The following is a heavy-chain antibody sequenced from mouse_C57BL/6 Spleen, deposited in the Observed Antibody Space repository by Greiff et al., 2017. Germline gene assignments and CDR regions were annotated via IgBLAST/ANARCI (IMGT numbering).Heavy chain of an antibody. Sequence: DVKLVESGGGLVQPGGSLSLSCAASGFTFTDYYMSWVRQPPGKALEWLGFIRNKANGYTTESSASVKGRFTISRDNSQSILYLQMNALRAEDSATYYCARYGDYDRFAYWGQGTLVTVSA. CDR2: IRNKANGYTT. CDR3: ARYGDYDRFAY. CDR1: GFTFTDYY. V-gene: IGHV7-3*01. J-gene: IGHJ3*01. D-gene: IGHD2-4*01.